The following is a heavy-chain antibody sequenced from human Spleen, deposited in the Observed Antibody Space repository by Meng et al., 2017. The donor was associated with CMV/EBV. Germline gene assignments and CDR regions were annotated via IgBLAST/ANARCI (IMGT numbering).Heavy chain of an antibody. CDR3: AGKEAGAYYYYGMDV. D-gene: IGHD3-10*01. CDR2: IHPHRGDT. J-gene: IGHJ6*02. Sequence: ASVKVSCKASGYTFTGYYMHWVRQAPGQGLEWMGWIHPHRGDTNYAQQFQGRVTLTRDTSINTGYMELSSLRSEDTAVYYCAGKEAGAYYYYGMDVWGQGTTVTVSS. V-gene: IGHV1-2*02. CDR1: GYTFTGYY.